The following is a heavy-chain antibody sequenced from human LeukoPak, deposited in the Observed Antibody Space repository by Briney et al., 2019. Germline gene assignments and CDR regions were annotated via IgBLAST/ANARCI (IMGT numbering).Heavy chain of an antibody. V-gene: IGHV1-69*13. CDR1: GGTFSSYA. CDR2: IIPIFGTA. D-gene: IGHD1-1*01. Sequence: SVQVSSKASGGTFSSYAISWVRQATGQGLAWMGGIIPIFGTANYAQKFQGRVTITADESTSTAYMELSSLRSEDTAVYYCARGKLEDGGYFDYWGQGTLVTVSS. J-gene: IGHJ4*02. CDR3: ARGKLEDGGYFDY.